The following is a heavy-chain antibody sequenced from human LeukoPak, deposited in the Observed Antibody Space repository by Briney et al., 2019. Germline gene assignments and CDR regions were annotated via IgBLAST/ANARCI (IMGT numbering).Heavy chain of an antibody. CDR3: AGARSWIQLWLLDY. CDR2: INHSGST. CDR1: GFPFSNHA. V-gene: IGHV4-34*01. Sequence: GSLRLSCAASGFPFSNHAMSWIRQPPGKGLEWIGEINHSGSTNYNPSLKSRVTISVDTSKNQFSLKLSSVTAADTAVYYCAGARSWIQLWLLDYWGQGTLVTVSS. D-gene: IGHD5-18*01. J-gene: IGHJ4*02.